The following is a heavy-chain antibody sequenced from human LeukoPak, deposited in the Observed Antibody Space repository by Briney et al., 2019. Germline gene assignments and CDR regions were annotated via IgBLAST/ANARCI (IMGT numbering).Heavy chain of an antibody. V-gene: IGHV4-39*07. J-gene: IGHJ4*02. CDR1: GGSISSSSYY. D-gene: IGHD3-3*01. Sequence: SETLSLTCTVSGGSISSSSYYWGWIRQPPGKGLEWIGSIYHSGSTYYNPSLKSRVTISVDRSKNQFSLKLSSVTAADTAVYYCARIWSGYYIDYWGQGTLVTVSS. CDR2: IYHSGST. CDR3: ARIWSGYYIDY.